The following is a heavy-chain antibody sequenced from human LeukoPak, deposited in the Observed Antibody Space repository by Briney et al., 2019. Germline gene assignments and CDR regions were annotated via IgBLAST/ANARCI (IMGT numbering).Heavy chain of an antibody. CDR2: ISGSGGST. CDR1: GFTVSSNY. V-gene: IGHV3-23*01. CDR3: AKTYIVVVPAAFFDY. J-gene: IGHJ4*02. Sequence: GGSLRLSCAASGFTVSSNYMSWVRQAPGKGLEWVSAISGSGGSTYYADSVKGRFTISRDNSKNTLYLQMNSLRAEDTAVYYCAKTYIVVVPAAFFDYWGQGTLVTVSS. D-gene: IGHD2-2*01.